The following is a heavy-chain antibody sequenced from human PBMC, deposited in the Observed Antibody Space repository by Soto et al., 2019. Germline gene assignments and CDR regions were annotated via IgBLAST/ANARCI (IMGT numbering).Heavy chain of an antibody. D-gene: IGHD2-15*01. Sequence: QVQLQESGPGLVKPSETLSLTCTVSGGSISSYYWSWIRQPPGKGLEWIGYIYYSGSTNYNPSLKSRVTISVDTSKNQFSLKLRSVTAADTAVYYCASRYGGNFDYWGQGTLVTVSS. J-gene: IGHJ4*02. CDR1: GGSISSYY. CDR3: ASRYGGNFDY. CDR2: IYYSGST. V-gene: IGHV4-59*01.